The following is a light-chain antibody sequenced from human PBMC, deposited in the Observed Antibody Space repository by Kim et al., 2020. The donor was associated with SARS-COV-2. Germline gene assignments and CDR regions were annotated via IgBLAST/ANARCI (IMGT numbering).Light chain of an antibody. CDR3: QSYVSANHVI. CDR2: EDD. CDR1: SGSIADNY. Sequence: KTLTISGTRSSGSIADNYVQWYQQRPGSAPTTVFYEDDQRPSGVPDRFSGSVDSSSNSASLTISGLKTEDEAGYHFQSYVSANHVIFGGGTQLTVL. J-gene: IGLJ2*01. V-gene: IGLV6-57*03.